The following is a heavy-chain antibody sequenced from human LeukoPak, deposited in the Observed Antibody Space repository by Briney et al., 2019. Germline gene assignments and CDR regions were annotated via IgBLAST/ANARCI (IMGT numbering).Heavy chain of an antibody. CDR1: GFTFSSYS. D-gene: IGHD6-13*01. CDR2: ISSSSSYI. V-gene: IGHV3-21*01. Sequence: GSLRLSCAASGFTFSSYSMNWVRQAPGKGLKWVSSISSSSSYIYYADSVKGRFTISRDNAKNSLYLQMNSLRAEDTAVYYCARDPGPAAGTGAWGQGTLVTVSS. J-gene: IGHJ4*02. CDR3: ARDPGPAAGTGA.